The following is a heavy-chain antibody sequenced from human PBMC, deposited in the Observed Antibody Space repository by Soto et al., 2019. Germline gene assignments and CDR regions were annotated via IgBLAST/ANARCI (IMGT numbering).Heavy chain of an antibody. CDR2: IYYSGST. J-gene: IGHJ1*01. Sequence: SETLSLTCTVSGGSISSSDYYWGWIRQPPGKGLEWIGSIYYSGSTYYNPSLKSRVTISVDTSKNQFSLKLSSVTAADTAVYYCARLYCSGGSCYSPLAYFEHWGQGTLVTVYS. CDR1: GGSISSSDYY. D-gene: IGHD2-15*01. CDR3: ARLYCSGGSCYSPLAYFEH. V-gene: IGHV4-39*01.